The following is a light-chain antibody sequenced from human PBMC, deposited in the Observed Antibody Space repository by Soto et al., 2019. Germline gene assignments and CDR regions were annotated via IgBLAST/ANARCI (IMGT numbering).Light chain of an antibody. CDR2: DVS. CDR3: SSYRSSSTYV. CDR1: SSDVGGYNY. J-gene: IGLJ1*01. Sequence: QSVLTQPASVSGSPGQSITISCTGTSSDVGGYNYVSWYQQYPGKAPKLMIYDVSNRPSGVSNRFSGSKSGNTASLTISGLQAEDEVDYYCSSYRSSSTYVFGTGTKATVL. V-gene: IGLV2-14*01.